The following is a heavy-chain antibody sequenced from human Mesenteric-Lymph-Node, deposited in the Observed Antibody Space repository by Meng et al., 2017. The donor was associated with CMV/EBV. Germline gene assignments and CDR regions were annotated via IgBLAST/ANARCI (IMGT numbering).Heavy chain of an antibody. D-gene: IGHD1-26*01. CDR1: GHTFSNYY. J-gene: IGHJ4*02. CDR3: GSSASHNPPDN. Sequence: ASVKVSCKASGHTFSNYYIQWVRQAPGQGLEWMGMINPYGGSTSHEQKFQGRVTMTRDTSTSTVYMDLTSLRSEDTAVYYCGSSASHNPPDNWGQGTLVTVSS. V-gene: IGHV1-46*01. CDR2: INPYGGST.